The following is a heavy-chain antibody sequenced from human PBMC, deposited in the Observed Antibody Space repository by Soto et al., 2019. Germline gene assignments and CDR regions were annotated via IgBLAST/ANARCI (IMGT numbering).Heavy chain of an antibody. CDR3: ARGSTQYYYYYYMDV. CDR2: MNPNSGNT. J-gene: IGHJ6*03. D-gene: IGHD2-2*01. V-gene: IGHV1-8*01. Sequence: ASVQVSCKASGYTFTSYDINWVRQATGQGLEWMGWMNPNSGNTGYAQKFQGRVTMTRNTSISTAYMELSSLRSEDTAVYYCARGSTQYYYYYYMDVWGKGTTVTVSS. CDR1: GYTFTSYD.